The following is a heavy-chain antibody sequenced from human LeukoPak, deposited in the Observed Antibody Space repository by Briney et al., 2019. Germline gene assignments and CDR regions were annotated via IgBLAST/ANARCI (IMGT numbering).Heavy chain of an antibody. Sequence: GGSLRLSCTASGFTFGEYAMSWVRQAPGKGLEWVGFIRSKAYGGATEYAASVKGRFIISGDDSKSIAYLQMNSLKTEDTAVYYCTRDPLYSGSYSNYWGQGTLVTVSS. CDR3: TRDPLYSGSYSNY. D-gene: IGHD1-26*01. J-gene: IGHJ4*02. V-gene: IGHV3-49*04. CDR2: IRSKAYGGAT. CDR1: GFTFGEYA.